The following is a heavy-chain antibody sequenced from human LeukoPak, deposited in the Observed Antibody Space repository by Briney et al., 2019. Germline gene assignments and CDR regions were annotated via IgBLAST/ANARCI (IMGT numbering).Heavy chain of an antibody. Sequence: GASVKVSCKASGYTFTGYYMHWVRQAPGQGLEWMGRIIPILGIANYAQKFQGRVTITADKSTSTAYMELSSLRSEDTAVYYCARCLRGTMVRGVPYYYGMDVWGQGTTVTVSS. CDR3: ARCLRGTMVRGVPYYYGMDV. J-gene: IGHJ6*02. D-gene: IGHD3-10*01. CDR1: GYTFTGYY. CDR2: IIPILGIA. V-gene: IGHV1-69*02.